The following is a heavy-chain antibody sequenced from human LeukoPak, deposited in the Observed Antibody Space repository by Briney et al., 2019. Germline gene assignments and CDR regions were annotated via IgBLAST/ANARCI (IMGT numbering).Heavy chain of an antibody. J-gene: IGHJ4*02. CDR2: INPSGGST. Sequence: ASVKVSCKASGYTFTSYYMHWVRQAPGQGLEWMGIINPSGGSTSYAQKFQGRVTMTRNTSISTAYMELSSLRSEDTAVYYCARRGTVLRFLEGRRRIFDYWGQGTLVTVSS. CDR1: GYTFTSYY. D-gene: IGHD3-3*01. CDR3: ARRGTVLRFLEGRRRIFDY. V-gene: IGHV1-46*01.